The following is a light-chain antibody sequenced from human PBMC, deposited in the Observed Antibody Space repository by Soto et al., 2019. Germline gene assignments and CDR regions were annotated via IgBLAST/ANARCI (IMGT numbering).Light chain of an antibody. J-gene: IGKJ3*01. CDR2: GAS. CDR3: QHYDNLPPFP. CDR1: QDIRTS. V-gene: IGKV1-33*01. Sequence: DIQMTQSPSSLSASVGARVSITCQASQDIRTSLSWFEQKPGRAPKLLIYGASNLETGVPSRFRGSGSGTDFTFTISSLQPEDIATYYCQHYDNLPPFPFGPGTKVDIK.